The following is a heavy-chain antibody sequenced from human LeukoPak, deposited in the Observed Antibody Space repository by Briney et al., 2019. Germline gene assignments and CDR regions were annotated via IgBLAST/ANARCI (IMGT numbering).Heavy chain of an antibody. CDR1: GFTVSSNY. D-gene: IGHD1-26*01. V-gene: IGHV3-53*01. Sequence: HAGGSLRLSCAASGFTVSSNYMSWVRQAPGKGLEWVSVIYSGGSTYYADSVKGRFTISRDNAKNSLYLQMNSLRAEDTAVYYCARDRGATSFDYWGQGTLVTVSS. J-gene: IGHJ4*02. CDR2: IYSGGST. CDR3: ARDRGATSFDY.